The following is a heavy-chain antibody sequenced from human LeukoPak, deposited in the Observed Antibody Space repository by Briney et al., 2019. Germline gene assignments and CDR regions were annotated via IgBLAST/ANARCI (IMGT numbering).Heavy chain of an antibody. Sequence: PSEALSLTCAVYGGSFSDYYWSWIRQPPGKGLEWIGEINHRGSINYNPSLKSRVTISMDTSKNQFSLKLTSVTAADTAVYYCARGSSGSYYGNSYYYMDVWGKGTTVTVSS. V-gene: IGHV4-34*01. CDR3: ARGSSGSYYGNSYYYMDV. J-gene: IGHJ6*03. CDR2: INHRGSI. D-gene: IGHD1-26*01. CDR1: GGSFSDYY.